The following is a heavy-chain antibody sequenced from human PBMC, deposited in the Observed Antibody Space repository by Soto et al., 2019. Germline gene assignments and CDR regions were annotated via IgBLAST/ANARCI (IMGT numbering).Heavy chain of an antibody. CDR1: GYDFTTYG. Sequence: QVHLVQSGAEVKNPGASVKVSCKGSGYDFTTYGITWVRQAPGQGLEWMAWISAHNGNTNYAPNLPGRVTVTRATSTSTAYIALRTLRSDDSAVYYSARGRYGDYWGQGALVTVSS. CDR3: ARGRYGDY. CDR2: ISAHNGNT. D-gene: IGHD1-1*01. V-gene: IGHV1-18*01. J-gene: IGHJ4*02.